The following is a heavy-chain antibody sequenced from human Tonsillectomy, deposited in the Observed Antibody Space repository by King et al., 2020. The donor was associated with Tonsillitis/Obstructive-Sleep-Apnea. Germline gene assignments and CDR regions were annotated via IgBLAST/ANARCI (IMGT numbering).Heavy chain of an antibody. V-gene: IGHV4-59*01. CDR1: GGSISSYY. J-gene: IGHJ4*02. Sequence: VQLQESGPGLVKPSETLSLTCTVSGGSISSYYWSWIRQPPGKGLEWIGYIYYSGSTNYNPSLKSRVTISVDTSKNQFSLKLSSVTAADTAVYYCAREVGPAALDYWGQGTLVTVSS. D-gene: IGHD2-2*01. CDR3: AREVGPAALDY. CDR2: IYYSGST.